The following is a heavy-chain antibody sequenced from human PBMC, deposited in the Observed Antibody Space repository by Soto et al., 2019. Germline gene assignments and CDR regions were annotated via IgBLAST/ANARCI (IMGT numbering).Heavy chain of an antibody. CDR2: IYYSGST. CDR1: GGSISNYY. V-gene: IGHV4-59*01. J-gene: IGHJ4*02. CDR3: ARGYGSGSNVLDY. Sequence: QVQLQESGPGLVKPSETLSLTCTVSGGSISNYYWGWIRQPPGKGLEWIGYIYYSGSTNYNPSLKSRLTISLDTSKKQFSLKLSSVTAADTAVYYCARGYGSGSNVLDYWGQGTLVTVPS. D-gene: IGHD3-10*01.